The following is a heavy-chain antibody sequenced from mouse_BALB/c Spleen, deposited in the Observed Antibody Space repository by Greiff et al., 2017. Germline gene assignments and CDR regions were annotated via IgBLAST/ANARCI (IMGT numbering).Heavy chain of an antibody. CDR2: INPSNGST. Sequence: QVQLQQPGAELVKPGASVKLSCKASGYTFTSYWMHWVKQRPGQGLEWIGEINPSNGSTNYNEKFKGKATLTVDKSSSTAYMQLSSLTSEDSAVYDCARGLDYGSSPFDYWGQGTTLTVSS. J-gene: IGHJ2*01. D-gene: IGHD1-1*01. V-gene: IGHV1S81*02. CDR1: GYTFTSYW. CDR3: ARGLDYGSSPFDY.